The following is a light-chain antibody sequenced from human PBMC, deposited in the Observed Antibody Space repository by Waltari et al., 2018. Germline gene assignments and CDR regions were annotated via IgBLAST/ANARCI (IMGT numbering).Light chain of an antibody. Sequence: QSVLTQPPSASGTPGQRVTISCSGSSSNIGSRPVNWYQQFPGPTPKLLIHDSNQRPSGVPDRFSGSKSGTSASLAISGLQSEDEADYYCVAWDVSLSGYVFGTGTKVNVL. CDR1: SSNIGSRP. J-gene: IGLJ1*01. V-gene: IGLV1-44*01. CDR3: VAWDVSLSGYV. CDR2: DSN.